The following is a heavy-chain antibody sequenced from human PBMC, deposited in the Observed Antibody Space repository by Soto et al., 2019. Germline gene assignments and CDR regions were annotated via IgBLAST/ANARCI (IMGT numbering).Heavy chain of an antibody. CDR2: IYYSGST. D-gene: IGHD6-19*01. CDR1: GGYISSYC. V-gene: IGHV4-59*01. J-gene: IGHJ6*02. CDR3: ARIPGLGEWLVNYYYYGMDV. Sequence: SVTMSVTCTVAGGYISSYCWSWIRQPQGKGLEWIGYIYYSGSTNYNPSLKSRVTISVDTSKNQFSLKLSSVTAADTAVYFCARIPGLGEWLVNYYYYGMDVWGQGPTVTVSS.